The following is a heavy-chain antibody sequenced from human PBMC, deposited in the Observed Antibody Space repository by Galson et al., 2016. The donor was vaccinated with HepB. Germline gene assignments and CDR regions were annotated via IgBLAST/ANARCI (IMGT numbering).Heavy chain of an antibody. J-gene: IGHJ4*02. Sequence: LRLSCAASGFTFSRYGMHWVRQAPGKGLEWVSHISSSGNTFYTDSVKGRFTISRDNAKNSVYLQMNSLRAEDTAVYYCAREGVGGFDYWGQGTLVTVSS. D-gene: IGHD1-26*01. CDR3: AREGVGGFDY. CDR1: GFTFSRYG. V-gene: IGHV3-48*03. CDR2: ISSSGNT.